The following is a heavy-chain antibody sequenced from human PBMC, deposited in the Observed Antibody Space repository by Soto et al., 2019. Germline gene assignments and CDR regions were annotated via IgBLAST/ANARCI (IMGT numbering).Heavy chain of an antibody. V-gene: IGHV3-33*06. Sequence: PEGSLRLSCAPSGFNFRNDAMHWLRQAPRKGLEWVAVIWSDGSEKYYGASVKGRVTISRDNFKNTVSLQMNSLRVEDTAIYYCVKDPSPTTGPTDDNWFDPWGLGTLVTVSS. CDR2: IWSDGSEK. CDR3: VKDPSPTTGPTDDNWFDP. CDR1: GFNFRNDA. D-gene: IGHD4-4*01. J-gene: IGHJ5*02.